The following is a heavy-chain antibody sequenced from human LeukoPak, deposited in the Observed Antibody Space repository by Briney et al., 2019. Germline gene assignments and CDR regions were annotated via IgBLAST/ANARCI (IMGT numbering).Heavy chain of an antibody. CDR2: ISDNSHYI. CDR3: ARSNYDSSGYHHWFDP. V-gene: IGHV3-21*01. D-gene: IGHD3-22*01. Sequence: GGSLRLSCAASSFTFTTYSMNWVRQAPGKGLEWVLCISDNSHYIYYADSVKGRFTISRDNAKKSLYLQMNSLAPEDTAVYYCARSNYDSSGYHHWFDPWGQGTLVTVSS. CDR1: SFTFTTYS. J-gene: IGHJ5*02.